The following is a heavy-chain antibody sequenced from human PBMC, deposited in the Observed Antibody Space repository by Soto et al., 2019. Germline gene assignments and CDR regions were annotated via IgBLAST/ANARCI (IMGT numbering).Heavy chain of an antibody. CDR1: GFTFSSYG. CDR3: ARGEGYCTNGVCYSPTLFYYYYMDV. CDR2: IWYDGSNK. D-gene: IGHD2-8*01. V-gene: IGHV3-33*01. J-gene: IGHJ6*03. Sequence: GGSLRLSCAASGFTFSSYGMHWVRQAPGKGLEWVAVIWYDGSNKYYADSVKGRFTISRDNSKNTLYLQMNSLRAEDTAVYYCARGEGYCTNGVCYSPTLFYYYYMDVWGKGTTVTVSS.